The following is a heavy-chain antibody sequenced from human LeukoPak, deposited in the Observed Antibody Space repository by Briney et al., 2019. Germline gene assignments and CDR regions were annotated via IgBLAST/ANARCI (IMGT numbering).Heavy chain of an antibody. Sequence: PSETLSLTCTVSGGSISSGGDYWSWIRQHPGKGLECIGYIYYSGSTYYNPSLKSRVTISVDTSKNQFSLKLSSVTAADTAVYYCAREGVAVAGKGFDYYYGMDVWGQGTTVTVSS. D-gene: IGHD6-19*01. J-gene: IGHJ6*02. CDR3: AREGVAVAGKGFDYYYGMDV. V-gene: IGHV4-31*03. CDR2: IYYSGST. CDR1: GGSISSGGDY.